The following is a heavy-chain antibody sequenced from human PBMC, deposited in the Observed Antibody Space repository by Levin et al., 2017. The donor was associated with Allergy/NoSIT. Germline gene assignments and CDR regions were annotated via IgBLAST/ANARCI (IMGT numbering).Heavy chain of an antibody. CDR1: GGSIYNYY. Sequence: SETLSLTCTVSGGSIYNYYWSWIRQPPGKGLEWIGYLYYSGRIDYNPSLKSRITISVDTSKNQVSLNLRSVTAADTAMYYCARHPDGLVAFDIWGQGTMVTVSS. CDR2: LYYSGRI. D-gene: IGHD5-24*01. J-gene: IGHJ3*02. CDR3: ARHPDGLVAFDI. V-gene: IGHV4-59*08.